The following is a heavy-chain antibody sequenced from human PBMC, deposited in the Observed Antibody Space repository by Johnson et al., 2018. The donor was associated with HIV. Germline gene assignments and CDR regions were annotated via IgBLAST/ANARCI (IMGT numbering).Heavy chain of an antibody. CDR2: ARNEANSYTI. CDR3: ARGYGVYATSFDV. D-gene: IGHD5/OR15-5a*01. J-gene: IGHJ3*01. V-gene: IGHV3-72*01. CDR1: GFTFSDYF. Sequence: VQLVESGGGLVQPGGSLRLSCDTSGFTFSDYFIDWVRQAPGRGLEWLGRARNEANSYTIEYAASVRGRFSISRDHSKNSVFLQMNSLKTEDTAVYYCARGYGVYATSFDVWGQGTVVPVS.